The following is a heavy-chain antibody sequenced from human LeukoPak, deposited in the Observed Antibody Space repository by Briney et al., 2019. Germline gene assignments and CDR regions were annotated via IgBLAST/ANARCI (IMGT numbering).Heavy chain of an antibody. Sequence: SETLSLTCTVSGGSISSGDYYWSWIRQPPGKGLEWIGYIYYSGSTYYNPSLKSRVTISVDTSKNQFSLKLSSVTAAGTAVYYCAREIGGDFWSGPDNWFDPWGQGTLVTVSS. V-gene: IGHV4-30-4*01. D-gene: IGHD3-3*01. J-gene: IGHJ5*02. CDR3: AREIGGDFWSGPDNWFDP. CDR1: GGSISSGDYY. CDR2: IYYSGST.